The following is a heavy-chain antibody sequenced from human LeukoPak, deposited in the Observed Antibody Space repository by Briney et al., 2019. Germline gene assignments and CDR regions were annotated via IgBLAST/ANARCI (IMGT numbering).Heavy chain of an antibody. V-gene: IGHV4-34*01. Sequence: PSETLSLTCAVYGGSFSGYYWSWIRQPPGKGLEWIGEINHSGSTNYNPSLKSRVTISVDTSKNQFSLKLSSVTAADTAVYYCARALTPSLTYYYYYYYMDVWGKGTTVTISS. CDR3: ARALTPSLTYYYYYYYMDV. J-gene: IGHJ6*03. CDR2: INHSGST. CDR1: GGSFSGYY. D-gene: IGHD1-26*01.